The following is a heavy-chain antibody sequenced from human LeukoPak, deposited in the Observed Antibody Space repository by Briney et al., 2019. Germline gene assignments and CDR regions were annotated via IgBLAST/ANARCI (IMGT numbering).Heavy chain of an antibody. V-gene: IGHV4-30-4*01. D-gene: IGHD3-22*01. CDR2: IYYSGST. CDR3: ASRHYYDSSGYEVFDP. J-gene: IGHJ5*02. CDR1: GGSISSGDYY. Sequence: PSETLSLTCTVSGGSISSGDYYWSWIRQPPGKGLEWIGYIYYSGSTYYNPSLKSRVTISVDTSKNQISLKLSSVTAADTAVYYCASRHYYDSSGYEVFDPWGQGTLVTVSS.